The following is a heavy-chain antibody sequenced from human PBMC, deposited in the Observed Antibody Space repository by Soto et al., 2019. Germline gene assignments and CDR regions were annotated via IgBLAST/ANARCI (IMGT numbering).Heavy chain of an antibody. CDR3: ARTYYYGIRYFDY. V-gene: IGHV4-59*08. CDR2: IYYSGST. D-gene: IGHD3-10*01. CDR1: GGSISSYY. Sequence: SETLSLTCTVSGGSISSYYWSWIRQPPGKGLEWIGYIYYSGSTNYNPSLKSRVTISVDTSKNQFSLKLSSVTAADTAVYYCARTYYYGIRYFDYWGQGTLVTAPQ. J-gene: IGHJ4*02.